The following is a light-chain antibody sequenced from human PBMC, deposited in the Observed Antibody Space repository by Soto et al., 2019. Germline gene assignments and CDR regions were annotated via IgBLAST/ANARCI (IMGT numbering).Light chain of an antibody. CDR1: QSISSW. CDR3: QQYNSYPIT. Sequence: DTQMTQFPSTLSASLGDRVTITCRASQSISSWLAWYQQKPGKVPNLLMYKASSLETGVPSRFSGSGSGTEFTLTINNLQPDDFGTHFCQQYNSYPITFGQGTRLEIK. J-gene: IGKJ5*01. CDR2: KAS. V-gene: IGKV1-5*03.